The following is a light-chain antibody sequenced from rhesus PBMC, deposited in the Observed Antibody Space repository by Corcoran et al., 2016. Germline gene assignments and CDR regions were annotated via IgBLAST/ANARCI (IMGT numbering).Light chain of an antibody. J-gene: IGKJ1*01. CDR3: LQDYTTPWT. Sequence: DIQMTQSPSSLSASVGDRVTVTCRSSQGINKELSWYQQKPGKAPTLLIYASAILQTGVSSRFSGSGYGTDYTLTIRGLRPEDVATYCCLQDYTTPWTFGQGTKVEIK. V-gene: IGKV1-94*01. CDR1: QGINKE. CDR2: ASA.